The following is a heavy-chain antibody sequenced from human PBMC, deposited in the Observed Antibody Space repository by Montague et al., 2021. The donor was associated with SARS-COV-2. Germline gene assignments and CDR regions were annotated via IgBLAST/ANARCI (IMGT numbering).Heavy chain of an antibody. V-gene: IGHV4-59*01. CDR3: AGTGLGDYDILTGYTVNAFDI. D-gene: IGHD3-9*01. CDR2: IYYSGST. J-gene: IGHJ3*02. Sequence: SETLSLTCTVSGGSISSYYWSWIRQPPGKGLEWIGYIYYSGSTNYNPSLKSRVTISVDTSKNQFSLKLSSVTAADTAVYYCAGTGLGDYDILTGYTVNAFDIWGQGTMVTVSS. CDR1: GGSISSYY.